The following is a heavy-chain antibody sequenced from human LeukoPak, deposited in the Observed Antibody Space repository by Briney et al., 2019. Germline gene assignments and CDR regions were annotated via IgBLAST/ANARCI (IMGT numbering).Heavy chain of an antibody. CDR3: TRDTDSGSYFIRRGIYYYYYYMDV. V-gene: IGHV3-49*04. CDR2: IRSKAYGGTT. D-gene: IGHD1-26*01. Sequence: GGSLRLSCTASGFTFGDYAMSWVRQAPGKGLEWVGFIRSKAYGGTTEYAASVKGRFTISRDDSKSIAYLQMNSLKTEDTAVYYCTRDTDSGSYFIRRGIYYYYYYMDVWGKGTTVTISS. J-gene: IGHJ6*03. CDR1: GFTFGDYA.